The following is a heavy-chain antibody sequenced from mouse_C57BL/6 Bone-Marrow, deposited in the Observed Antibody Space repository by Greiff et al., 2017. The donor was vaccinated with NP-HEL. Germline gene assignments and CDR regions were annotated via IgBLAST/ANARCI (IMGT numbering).Heavy chain of an antibody. J-gene: IGHJ3*01. CDR2: ISNLAYSI. CDR1: GFTFSDYG. Sequence: EVKLMESGGGLVQPGGSLKLSCAASGFTFSDYGMAWVRKAPRKGPEGVAFISNLAYSIYYADTVTGRFTISRENAKNTLYLEMSSLRSEDTAMYYCASLIYYDYDGGFAYWGQGTLVTVSA. CDR3: ASLIYYDYDGGFAY. D-gene: IGHD2-4*01. V-gene: IGHV5-15*01.